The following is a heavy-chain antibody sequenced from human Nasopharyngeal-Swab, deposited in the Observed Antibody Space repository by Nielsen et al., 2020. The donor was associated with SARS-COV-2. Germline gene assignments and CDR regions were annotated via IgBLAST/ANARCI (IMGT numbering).Heavy chain of an antibody. V-gene: IGHV3-21*01. CDR3: ARGPAGSYGDFDY. D-gene: IGHD4-17*01. Sequence: WIRKPPGKGLEWVSSIGTSSTNLYYADSVKGRFTISRDNARNSLYLQMNSLRVEDTAVYYCARGPAGSYGDFDYWGQGILVTVSS. CDR2: IGTSSTNL. J-gene: IGHJ4*02.